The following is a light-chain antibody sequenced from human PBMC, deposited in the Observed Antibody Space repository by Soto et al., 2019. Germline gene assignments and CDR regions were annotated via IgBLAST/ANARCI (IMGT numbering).Light chain of an antibody. CDR2: DAS. V-gene: IGKV1-5*01. Sequence: DIQMTQFPSTLSASVGDRVTITCRASQSISSWLAWYQQKPGKAPKLLIYDASSLESGVPSRFSGSGSGTEFTLTISSLQPDDFATYYCQQYNSYLYTFGQRTKVDIK. CDR3: QQYNSYLYT. J-gene: IGKJ2*01. CDR1: QSISSW.